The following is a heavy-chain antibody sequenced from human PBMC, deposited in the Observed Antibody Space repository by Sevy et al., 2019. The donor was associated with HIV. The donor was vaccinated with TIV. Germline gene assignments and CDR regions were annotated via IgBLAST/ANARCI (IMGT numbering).Heavy chain of an antibody. CDR1: GFTFSSYA. CDR3: AKASGGVGYGMDV. Sequence: GGSLRLSCAASGFTFSSYAMSWVRQAPGKGLEWVSAISGSGGSTSYADSVKGRFTISRDNSKNTLYLQMNSLRAEDTAVYYCAKASGGVGYGMDVWGQGTTVTVSS. J-gene: IGHJ6*02. D-gene: IGHD3-3*01. CDR2: ISGSGGST. V-gene: IGHV3-23*01.